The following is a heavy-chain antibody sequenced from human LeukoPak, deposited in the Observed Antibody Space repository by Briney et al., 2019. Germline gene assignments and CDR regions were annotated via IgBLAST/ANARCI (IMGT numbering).Heavy chain of an antibody. CDR2: IWSDGNNK. D-gene: IGHD5-12*01. V-gene: IGHV3-33*08. CDR1: GFTFSNYG. Sequence: GGSLRLSCAASGFTFSNYGMHWVRQAPGKGLEWVAVIWSDGNNKYYGDSVRGRFTISRDNSKNTLYLQMNSLRGEDTAVYYCARGYSGDDCRSNFDYWGQGTLVTVSS. CDR3: ARGYSGDDCRSNFDY. J-gene: IGHJ4*02.